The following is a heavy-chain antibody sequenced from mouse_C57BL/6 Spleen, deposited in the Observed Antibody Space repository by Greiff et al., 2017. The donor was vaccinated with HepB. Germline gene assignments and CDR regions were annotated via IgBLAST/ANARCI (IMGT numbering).Heavy chain of an antibody. CDR1: GYTFTDYY. CDR3: ARIYGLVMDY. J-gene: IGHJ4*01. V-gene: IGHV1-26*01. CDR2: INPNNGGT. Sequence: EVQLQQSGPELVKPGASVKISCKASGYTFTDYYMNWVKQSHGKSLEWIGDINPNNGGTSYNQKFKGKATLTVDKSSSTAYMELRSLTSEDSAVYYCARIYGLVMDYWGQGTSVTVSS. D-gene: IGHD1-1*02.